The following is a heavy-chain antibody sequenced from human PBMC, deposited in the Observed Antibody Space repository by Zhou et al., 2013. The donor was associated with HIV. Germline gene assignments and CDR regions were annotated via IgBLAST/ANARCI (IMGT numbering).Heavy chain of an antibody. CDR2: IIPIFGTA. Sequence: QVQLVQSGAEVKKPGSSVKVSCKASGGTFSNYAISWVRQAPGQGLEWLGGIIPIFGTANYAQKFQGRVTITADESTSTAYMELSSLRSEDTGVYYCARSPTPLMSRGVMEVNWFDPWGQGTLVTVSS. V-gene: IGHV1-69*12. CDR3: ARSPTPLMSRGVMEVNWFDP. D-gene: IGHD3-10*01. CDR1: GGTFSNYA. J-gene: IGHJ5*02.